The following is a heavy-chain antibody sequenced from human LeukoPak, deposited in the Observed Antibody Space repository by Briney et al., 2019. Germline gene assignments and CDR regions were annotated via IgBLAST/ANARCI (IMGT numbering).Heavy chain of an antibody. CDR1: GFTFNTYE. Sequence: GGSLRLSCAASGFTFNTYEMNWVRQAPGKGLEWLAYIPSSGSTIYYADYVKGRFTISRDNAKNSLYLQMNSLGAEDTAVYYCARGGWNYVFNYWGQGTLVTVSS. J-gene: IGHJ4*02. V-gene: IGHV3-48*03. D-gene: IGHD1-7*01. CDR3: ARGGWNYVFNY. CDR2: IPSSGSTI.